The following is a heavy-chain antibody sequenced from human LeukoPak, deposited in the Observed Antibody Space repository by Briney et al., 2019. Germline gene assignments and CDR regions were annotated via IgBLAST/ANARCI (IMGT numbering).Heavy chain of an antibody. D-gene: IGHD3-10*01. CDR3: ARRSGLAEQFDY. V-gene: IGHV5-51*01. J-gene: IGHJ4*02. Sequence: GESLKISCKGSGYSFTNYWIAWVRQMPGKGLEWMGIIYPPDSDTRYSPSFQGQVTISADKSISTAYLQWSSLKPSDTAMYYCARRSGLAEQFDYWGQGTLVTVSS. CDR2: IYPPDSDT. CDR1: GYSFTNYW.